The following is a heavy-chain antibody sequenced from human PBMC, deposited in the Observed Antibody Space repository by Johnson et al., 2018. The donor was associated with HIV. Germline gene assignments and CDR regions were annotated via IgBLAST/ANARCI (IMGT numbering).Heavy chain of an antibody. CDR2: IFTAGDV. D-gene: IGHD3-22*01. Sequence: VQLVESGGGVVQPGRSLRLSCAASGFAFSRFAMHWVRQAPGKGLEWVSVIFTAGDVYYSDSVKGRFTISRDKAKNSLYLQMNGLRAGDTAVYYCARGRDSSGFNDAFDIWVQGTMVTVSS. CDR3: ARGRDSSGFNDAFDI. J-gene: IGHJ3*02. V-gene: IGHV3-13*01. CDR1: GFAFSRFA.